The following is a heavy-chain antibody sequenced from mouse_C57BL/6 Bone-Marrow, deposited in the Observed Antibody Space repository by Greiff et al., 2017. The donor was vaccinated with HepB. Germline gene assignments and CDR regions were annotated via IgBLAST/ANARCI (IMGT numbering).Heavy chain of an antibody. CDR2: IYPRSGNT. Sequence: VQLQQSGAELARPGASVKLSCTASGYTFTSYCISWVKQRPGQGLEWIGEIYPRSGNTYYNENFKGKSTLTADKSSSTAYMELRSLTSEDSAVYICARWGTTVVGRYFDVWGTGTTVTVSS. J-gene: IGHJ1*03. V-gene: IGHV1-81*01. CDR3: ARWGTTVVGRYFDV. D-gene: IGHD1-1*02. CDR1: GYTFTSYC.